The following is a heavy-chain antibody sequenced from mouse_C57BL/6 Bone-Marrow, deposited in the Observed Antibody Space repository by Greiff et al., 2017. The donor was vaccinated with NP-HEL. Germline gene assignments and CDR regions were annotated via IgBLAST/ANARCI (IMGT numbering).Heavy chain of an antibody. D-gene: IGHD2-2*01. CDR1: GFTFSDYY. Sequence: EVMLVEPEGGLVQPGSSMKLSCTASGFTFSDYYMAWVRQVPEKGLEWVANIHYDGSSNYYLDPLMSRFIISRDNAKNILYLQMSSLKSEDTATYYCAREGTTMVTTWGYFDVWGTGTTVTVSS. CDR3: AREGTTMVTTWGYFDV. CDR2: IHYDGSSN. V-gene: IGHV5-16*01. J-gene: IGHJ1*03.